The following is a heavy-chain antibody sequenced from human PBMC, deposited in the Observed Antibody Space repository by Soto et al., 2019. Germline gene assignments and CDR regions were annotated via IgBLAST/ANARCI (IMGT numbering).Heavy chain of an antibody. Sequence: PSETLSLTCTVSGGSISSSSYYWGWIRQPPGKGLEWIGSIYYSGSTYYNPSLKSRVTISVDTSKNQFSLKLSSVTAADTAVYYCARRSRDIAAAGIYYFDYWGQRTLVTVSS. V-gene: IGHV4-39*01. J-gene: IGHJ4*02. CDR3: ARRSRDIAAAGIYYFDY. D-gene: IGHD6-13*01. CDR2: IYYSGST. CDR1: GGSISSSSYY.